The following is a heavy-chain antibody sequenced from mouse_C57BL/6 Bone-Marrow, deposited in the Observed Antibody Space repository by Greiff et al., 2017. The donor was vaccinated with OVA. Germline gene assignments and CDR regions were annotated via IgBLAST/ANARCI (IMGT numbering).Heavy chain of an antibody. CDR2: IYPSDSET. V-gene: IGHV1-61*01. CDR3: ARGMVKDAWFAY. J-gene: IGHJ3*01. CDR1: GYTFTSYW. Sequence: QVQLQQPGAELVRPGSSVKLSCKASGYTFTSYWMDWVKQRPGQGLEWIGNIYPSDSETHYNQKFKDKATLTVDKSSSTAYMQLSSLTSEDSAVYYCARGMVKDAWFAYWGQGTLVTVSA. D-gene: IGHD2-1*01.